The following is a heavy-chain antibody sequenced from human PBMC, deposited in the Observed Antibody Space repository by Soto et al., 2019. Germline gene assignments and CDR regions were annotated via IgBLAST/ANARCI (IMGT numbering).Heavy chain of an antibody. Sequence: GASVKVSCKASGYTFTSYAMHWVRQAPGQRLEWMGWINAGNGNTKYSQKFQGRVTITRDTSASTAYMELSSLRSEDTAVYYCARPWDYYDSSGYYGWFDPWGQGTLVTVSS. CDR2: INAGNGNT. D-gene: IGHD3-22*01. V-gene: IGHV1-3*01. CDR1: GYTFTSYA. CDR3: ARPWDYYDSSGYYGWFDP. J-gene: IGHJ5*02.